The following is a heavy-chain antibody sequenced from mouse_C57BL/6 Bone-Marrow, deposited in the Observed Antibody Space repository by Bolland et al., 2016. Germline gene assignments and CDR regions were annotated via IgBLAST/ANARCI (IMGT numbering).Heavy chain of an antibody. CDR3: ARSSSGTGAMDY. CDR2: T. V-gene: IGHV1-75*01. D-gene: IGHD3-2*02. Sequence: TYYNEKFKGKATLTVDKSSSTAYMLLSSLTSEDSAVYFCARSSSGTGAMDYWGQGTT. J-gene: IGHJ2*01.